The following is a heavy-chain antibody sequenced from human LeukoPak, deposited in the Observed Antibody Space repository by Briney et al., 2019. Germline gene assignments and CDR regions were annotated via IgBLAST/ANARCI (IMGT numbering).Heavy chain of an antibody. CDR1: GFSFSSHN. D-gene: IGHD3-16*01. Sequence: PGGSLRLSCAASGFSFSSHNMNWVRQAPGKGLEWVSYISSSSSTIYYADSVKGRFTISSDNAKNSLYLQMNSLRDEDTAVYYCARERSDYYYDMDVWGQGTTVTVSS. V-gene: IGHV3-48*02. CDR2: ISSSSSTI. J-gene: IGHJ6*02. CDR3: ARERSDYYYDMDV.